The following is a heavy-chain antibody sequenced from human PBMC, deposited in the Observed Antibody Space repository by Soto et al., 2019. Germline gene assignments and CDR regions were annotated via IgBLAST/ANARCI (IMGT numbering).Heavy chain of an antibody. CDR3: ARDNWTSH. CDR1: GFTFNIYW. D-gene: IGHD1-1*01. CDR2: IDNDGSAI. Sequence: EVQLVESGGGLVQPGGSLRLSCVASGFTFNIYWMHWVRQAPGKGLESVSRIDNDGSAITYADSVKGRFTIARDNAKNTLFLQTNTLRVDDTAVYYCARDNWTSHWDPGTLVTVSS. J-gene: IGHJ4*02. V-gene: IGHV3-74*01.